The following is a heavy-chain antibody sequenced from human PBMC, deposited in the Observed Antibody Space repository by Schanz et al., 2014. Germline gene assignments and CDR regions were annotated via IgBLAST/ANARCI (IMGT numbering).Heavy chain of an antibody. CDR3: ARDQYYFGSGNPFDI. Sequence: VQLVESGGGLVQPGGSLKLSCAASGFTFSASAMHWVRQAPGKGLEWVGFISFDGRNTGYAHSVKGRFTISRDNSKNTLYLQVNSLRAEDTAVYYCARDQYYFGSGNPFDIWGQGTMVTVSS. CDR2: ISFDGRNT. J-gene: IGHJ3*02. V-gene: IGHV3-30*07. D-gene: IGHD3-10*01. CDR1: GFTFSASA.